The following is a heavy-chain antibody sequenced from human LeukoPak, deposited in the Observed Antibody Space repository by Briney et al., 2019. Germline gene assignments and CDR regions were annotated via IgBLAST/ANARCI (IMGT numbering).Heavy chain of an antibody. V-gene: IGHV4-59*01. D-gene: IGHD3-9*01. J-gene: IGHJ5*02. CDR3: ARGRYSAGDNWFDP. CDR2: IHYTGST. CDR1: GFTLSSY. Sequence: PGGSLRLSCAASGFTLSSYWSWIRQSPGKGLEWIGYIHYTGSTNYNPSLKSRVTMLIDTSKNQFSLKLSSVTAADTAVYYCARGRYSAGDNWFDPWGQGTLVTVSS.